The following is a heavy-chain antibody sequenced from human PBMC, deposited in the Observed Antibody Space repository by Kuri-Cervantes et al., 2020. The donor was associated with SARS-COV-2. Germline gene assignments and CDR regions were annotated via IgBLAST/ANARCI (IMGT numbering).Heavy chain of an antibody. D-gene: IGHD6-13*01. V-gene: IGHV4-30-4*08. CDR2: IYHGGNT. CDR1: GASITSGDYC. Sequence: LRLSCTVSGASITSGDYCWSWIRQSPGKGLEWIGYIYHGGNTHYNPSLKSRLSISIDTSKNQFSLELTSVTAADTAVYYCAREEGVYSSSWYWFDPWGQGTLVTVSS. CDR3: AREEGVYSSSWYWFDP. J-gene: IGHJ5*02.